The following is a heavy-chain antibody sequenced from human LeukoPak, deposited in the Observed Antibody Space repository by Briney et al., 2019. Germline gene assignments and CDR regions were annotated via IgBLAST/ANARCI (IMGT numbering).Heavy chain of an antibody. Sequence: GGSLRLSYAASGFTFSNYWMHWVRQAPGKGLVWVSRINSDGSITNYADSVKGRFTISRDNAKNTLYLQMNSLRAEGTAVYYCARDAFGVDKSPFWGQGTLVTVSS. CDR3: ARDAFGVDKSPF. V-gene: IGHV3-74*01. J-gene: IGHJ4*02. D-gene: IGHD3-3*01. CDR1: GFTFSNYW. CDR2: INSDGSIT.